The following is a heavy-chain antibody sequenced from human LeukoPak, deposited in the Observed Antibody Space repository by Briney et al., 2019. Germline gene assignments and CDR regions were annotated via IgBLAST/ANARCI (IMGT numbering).Heavy chain of an antibody. J-gene: IGHJ1*01. CDR1: GGSISSGGYY. CDR2: IYYSGST. CDR3: ARANIAAAEAYFQH. Sequence: SQTLSLTCTVSGGSISSGGYYWSWIRQHPGKGLEWTGYIYYSGSTYYNPSLKSRVTISVDTSKNQFSLKLSSVTAADTAVYYCARANIAAAEAYFQHWGQGTLVTVSS. D-gene: IGHD6-13*01. V-gene: IGHV4-31*03.